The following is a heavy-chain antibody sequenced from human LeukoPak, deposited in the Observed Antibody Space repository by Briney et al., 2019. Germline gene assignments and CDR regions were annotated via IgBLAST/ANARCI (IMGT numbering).Heavy chain of an antibody. D-gene: IGHD6-13*01. CDR2: IGTSTSYI. CDR1: GFTFSSYS. V-gene: IGHV3-21*01. J-gene: IGHJ4*02. Sequence: GGSLRLSCAASGFTFSSYSMNWVRQTPGKGLEWVSSIGTSTSYIYYADSVKGRFTISRDNAKNSLYLQMNSLRAEDTAVYFCARVGALSSSWLLYWGQGTLVTVSS. CDR3: ARVGALSSSWLLY.